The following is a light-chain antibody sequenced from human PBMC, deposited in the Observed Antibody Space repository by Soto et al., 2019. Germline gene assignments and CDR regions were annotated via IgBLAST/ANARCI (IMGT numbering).Light chain of an antibody. Sequence: DIQMTQSPSSLSASVGDRVTITCRASQSISSYLNRYQQKPGKAPKLLIYAASSLQSGVPSRFSGSGSGTDFTLTISSLQPEDFATYYCQQSYSTPRSAFGGGTKVDTK. CDR2: AAS. CDR3: QQSYSTPRSA. J-gene: IGKJ4*01. CDR1: QSISSY. V-gene: IGKV1-39*01.